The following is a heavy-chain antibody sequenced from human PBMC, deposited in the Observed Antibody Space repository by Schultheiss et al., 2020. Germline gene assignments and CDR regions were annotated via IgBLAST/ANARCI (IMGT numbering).Heavy chain of an antibody. V-gene: IGHV1-2*02. J-gene: IGHJ4*02. CDR2: INPNSGGT. CDR1: GYTFTGYY. CDR3: ARVQERFLEWLADY. Sequence: ASVKVSCKASGYTFTGYYMHWVRQAPGQGLEWMGWINPNSGGTNYAQKFQGRVTMTRDTSISTAYMELRSLRSDDTAVYYCARVQERFLEWLADYWGQGTLVTVSS. D-gene: IGHD3-3*01.